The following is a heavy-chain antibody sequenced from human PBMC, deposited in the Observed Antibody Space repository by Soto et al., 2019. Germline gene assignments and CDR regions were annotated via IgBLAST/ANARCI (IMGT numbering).Heavy chain of an antibody. D-gene: IGHD3-16*02. Sequence: PSETLSLTCTVSGGSISSSSYYRGWIRQPPGKGLEWIGSIYYSGSTYYNPSLKSRVTISVGTSKNQFSLKLSSVTAADTAVYYCARQALMITFGGVIVYFDYWGQGTLVTVSS. J-gene: IGHJ4*02. CDR1: GGSISSSSYY. V-gene: IGHV4-39*01. CDR3: ARQALMITFGGVIVYFDY. CDR2: IYYSGST.